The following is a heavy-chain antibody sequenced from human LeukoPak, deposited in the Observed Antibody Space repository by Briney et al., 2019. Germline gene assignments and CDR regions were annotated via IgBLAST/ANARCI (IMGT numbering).Heavy chain of an antibody. J-gene: IGHJ6*02. CDR2: ISYDGSNK. D-gene: IGHD3-22*01. Sequence: GGSLRLSCAASGFTFSSYGTHWVRQAPGKGLGWVAVISYDGSNKYYADSVKGRFTISRDNSKNTLYLQMNSLRAEDTAVYYCAKSITTYGMDVWGQGTTVTVSS. CDR3: AKSITTYGMDV. V-gene: IGHV3-30*18. CDR1: GFTFSSYG.